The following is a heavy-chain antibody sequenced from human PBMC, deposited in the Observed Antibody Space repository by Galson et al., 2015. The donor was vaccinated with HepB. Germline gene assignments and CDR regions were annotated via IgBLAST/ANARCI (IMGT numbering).Heavy chain of an antibody. D-gene: IGHD6-13*01. Sequence: SLRLSCAASGFTFSSYAMHWVRQAPGKGLEYVSAISSNGGSTYYADSVKGRFTTSRDNSKNTLYLQMSSLRAEDTAVYYCVSAAGLGYYFDYWGQGTLVTVSS. J-gene: IGHJ4*02. V-gene: IGHV3-64D*06. CDR2: ISSNGGST. CDR3: VSAAGLGYYFDY. CDR1: GFTFSSYA.